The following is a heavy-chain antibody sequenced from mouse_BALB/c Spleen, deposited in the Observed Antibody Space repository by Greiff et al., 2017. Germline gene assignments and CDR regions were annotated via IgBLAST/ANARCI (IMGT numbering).Heavy chain of an antibody. CDR1: GFTFSSYG. D-gene: IGHD2-4*01. Sequence: EVQLQESGGGLVQPGGSLKLSCAASGFTFSSYGMSWVRQTPDKRLELVATINSNGGSTYYPDSVKGRFTISRDNAKNTLYLQMSSLKSEDTAMYYCARDRSTMITTGYWGQGTTLTVSS. J-gene: IGHJ2*01. CDR3: ARDRSTMITTGY. CDR2: INSNGGST. V-gene: IGHV5-6-3*01.